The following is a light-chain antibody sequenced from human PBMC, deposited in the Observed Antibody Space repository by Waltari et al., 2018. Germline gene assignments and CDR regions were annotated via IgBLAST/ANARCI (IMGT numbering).Light chain of an antibody. CDR2: DVS. V-gene: IGLV2-14*03. CDR3: TSYTSSNTLG. Sequence: QSALTQPASGSGSPGQSLTISCTGTSSDVGGYNYVSWYQQHPGKAPKLMIYDVSNRPSGVSNRLSRSKSGNTASLTISGLQAEDEAGYYCTSYTSSNTLGFGTGTKVTVL. J-gene: IGLJ1*01. CDR1: SSDVGGYNY.